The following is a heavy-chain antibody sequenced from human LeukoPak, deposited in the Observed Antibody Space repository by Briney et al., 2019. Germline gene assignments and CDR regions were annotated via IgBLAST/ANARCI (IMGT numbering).Heavy chain of an antibody. V-gene: IGHV4-34*01. CDR1: GGSFSGYY. Sequence: SETLSLTCAVYGGSFSGYYWSWIRQPPGRGLEWIGEINHSGSTNYNPSLKSRVTISVDTSKNQFSLKLSSVTAADTAVYYCARGYGSGNLWGQGTLVTVSS. J-gene: IGHJ4*02. CDR2: INHSGST. D-gene: IGHD3-10*01. CDR3: ARGYGSGNL.